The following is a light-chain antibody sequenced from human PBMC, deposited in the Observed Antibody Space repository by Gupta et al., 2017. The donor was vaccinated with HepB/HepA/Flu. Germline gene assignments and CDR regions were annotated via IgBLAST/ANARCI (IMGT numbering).Light chain of an antibody. CDR3: QSYDSSLSGPYVV. CDR1: SSNIGAGYD. CDR2: GNS. Sequence: QSVLTQPPSVSGPPGQTVTISCTGTSSNIGAGYDVHWYQQLPGTAPKLLIYGNSNRPSGVPDRFSGSKSGTSASLAITGLQAEDEADDYCQSYDSSLSGPYVVFGGGTKLTVL. V-gene: IGLV1-40*01. J-gene: IGLJ2*01.